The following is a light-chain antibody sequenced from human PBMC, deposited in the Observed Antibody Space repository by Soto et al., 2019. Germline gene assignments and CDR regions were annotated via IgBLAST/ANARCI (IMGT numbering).Light chain of an antibody. CDR1: SSDIGGYNY. CDR2: EVT. V-gene: IGLV2-8*01. Sequence: QSVLTQPPSASGSPGQSVTISCTGTSSDIGGYNYVSWYQHHPGKAPKLVIYEVTKRPSVVPYLFSGSKSGNTASLTVSGLQAEDEADDYCRSYAGRNNLYVVFGGGTKVTVL. CDR3: RSYAGRNNLYVV. J-gene: IGLJ2*01.